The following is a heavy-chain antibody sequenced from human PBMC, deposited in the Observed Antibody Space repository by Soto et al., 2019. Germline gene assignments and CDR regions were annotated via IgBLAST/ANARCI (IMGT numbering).Heavy chain of an antibody. Sequence: QVQLVESGGGVVQPGRALRIACVASGFSFRNFAMHWFRQATGKGLEWVATIRRDVSYERYGDSVKGRFTISRDNSVNTLYLQITSLSVEHKALYICVREGTRKKVGGLDYRSQQTQVIVCS. V-gene: IGHV3-33*01. J-gene: IGHJ4*02. CDR2: IRRDVSYE. CDR1: GFSFRNFA. D-gene: IGHD1-26*01. CDR3: VREGTRKKVGGLDY.